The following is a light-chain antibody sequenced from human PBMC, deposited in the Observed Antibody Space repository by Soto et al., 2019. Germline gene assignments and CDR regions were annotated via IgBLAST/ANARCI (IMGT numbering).Light chain of an antibody. CDR1: QTVSNK. CDR3: HQRKSWPRT. V-gene: IGKV3-11*01. J-gene: IGKJ1*01. CDR2: NTS. Sequence: EIVLTQSPATLSLSPGDRATLSCRASQTVSNKLAWYQHKPGQAPRLLIYNTSNRATGIPARFSGSGSGTDFTLTISRLEPEDFAVYYCHQRKSWPRTFGQGTKVAIK.